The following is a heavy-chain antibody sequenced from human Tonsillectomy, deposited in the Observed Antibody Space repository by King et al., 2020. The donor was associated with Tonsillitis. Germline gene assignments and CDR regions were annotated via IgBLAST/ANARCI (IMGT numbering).Heavy chain of an antibody. J-gene: IGHJ4*02. V-gene: IGHV3-15*01. D-gene: IGHD3-16*02. CDR3: TTEPGYYYGWGRYRPRTVN. CDR2: IKSKTEGGTT. Sequence: DVQLVESGGGLVKPGGSLRLSCAASGFTFSNAWMSWVRQAPGKGLEWVGRIKSKTEGGTTDYAEPVKGRFTISRDDSKNTLYLQMNSMKTEDTGVYYFTTEPGYYYGWGRYRPRTVNWGQGTLVTVSS. CDR1: GFTFSNAW.